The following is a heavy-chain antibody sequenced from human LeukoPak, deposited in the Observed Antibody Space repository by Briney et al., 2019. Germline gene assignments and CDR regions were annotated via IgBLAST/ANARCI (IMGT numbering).Heavy chain of an antibody. V-gene: IGHV3-7*05. CDR2: IKQDGSAK. Sequence: GGSLRLSCAASGFTFSTYWMSWVRQAPGKGLEWVANIKQDGSAKVYVDSVKGRFTISRDNAKNSLYLQMNSLRAEDTAVYYCSRVKSDTAVDDYWGQGTLVTVSS. J-gene: IGHJ4*02. CDR1: GFTFSTYW. CDR3: SRVKSDTAVDDY. D-gene: IGHD5-18*01.